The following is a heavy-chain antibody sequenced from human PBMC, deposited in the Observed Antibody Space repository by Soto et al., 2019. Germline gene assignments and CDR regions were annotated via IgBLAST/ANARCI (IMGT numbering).Heavy chain of an antibody. J-gene: IGHJ4*02. CDR1: GFNFKKFA. CDR3: AKADGEEGLIADLDK. D-gene: IGHD3-22*01. V-gene: IGHV3-23*01. CDR2: ISCWGGST. Sequence: EVQLLESGGGVVQPGGSLRLSCEASGFNFKKFAMGWVRQAPGEGLEWVSGISCWGGSTFYADSVKGRFSLARDDSKNTLSVQLNRLRVEDAAHYYCAKADGEEGLIADLDKWGQGALVTVS.